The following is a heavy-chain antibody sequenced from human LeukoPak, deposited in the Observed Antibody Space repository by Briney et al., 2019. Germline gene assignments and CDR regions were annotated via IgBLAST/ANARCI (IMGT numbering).Heavy chain of an antibody. Sequence: GGSLRLSCAASGFTVSTNYMNWVRQAPGKGLEWVSFLYSGSDTYYADSVKGRFTISRDDSRNTLFLHMNSLKSENTAILYCWRVGDHFHWFLKRWGRGTLVAASS. CDR3: WRVGDHFHWFLKR. V-gene: IGHV3-53*05. CDR2: LYSGSDT. D-gene: IGHD2-21*01. J-gene: IGHJ2*01. CDR1: GFTVSTNY.